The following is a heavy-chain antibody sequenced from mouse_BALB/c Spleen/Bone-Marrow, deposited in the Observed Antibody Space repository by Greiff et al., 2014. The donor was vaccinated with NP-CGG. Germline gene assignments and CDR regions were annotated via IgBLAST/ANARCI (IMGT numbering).Heavy chain of an antibody. Sequence: EVKVEESGGNLVKSGGSLKLSCAASGFTFSSYGMSWVRQTPEKRLEWVATISGGGSYTFYPDSVKGRFTISRDNAKNNLYLQLSSLRSGDTALYYCARHAYYDQTEVSFVYWGQGTLVTVSA. CDR1: GFTFSSYG. CDR3: ARHAYYDQTEVSFVY. V-gene: IGHV5-9-2*01. CDR2: ISGGGSYT. D-gene: IGHD2-4*01. J-gene: IGHJ3*01.